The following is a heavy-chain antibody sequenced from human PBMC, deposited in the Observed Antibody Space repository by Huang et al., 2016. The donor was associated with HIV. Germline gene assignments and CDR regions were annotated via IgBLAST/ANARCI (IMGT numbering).Heavy chain of an antibody. CDR2: IKQDGSET. CDR3: ASQPGP. CDR1: GFTLSNYW. J-gene: IGHJ5*02. Sequence: EVQLVESGGGLVQPGGSLRLSVAASGFTLSNYWMSWVRQAPGKGLEWVAKIKQDGSETYYVDSVKGRFTISRDNAKNSLYLQMNSLRAEDTAVYYCASQPGPWGQGTLVTVSS. V-gene: IGHV3-7*01.